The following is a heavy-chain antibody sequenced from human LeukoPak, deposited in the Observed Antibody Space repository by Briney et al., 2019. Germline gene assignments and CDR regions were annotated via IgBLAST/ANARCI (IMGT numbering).Heavy chain of an antibody. Sequence: GGSLRLSCAVSGFTLSTSTMTRVRQAPGKGPEWVAKMHEDGGEKYYVDSVKGRFTISRDNAKNSLYLQMDSLRVEDTAVYYCATGGALGGHFAHWGQGTLVTVSS. CDR1: GFTLSTST. V-gene: IGHV3-7*01. CDR3: ATGGALGGHFAH. CDR2: MHEDGGEK. D-gene: IGHD1-26*01. J-gene: IGHJ5*02.